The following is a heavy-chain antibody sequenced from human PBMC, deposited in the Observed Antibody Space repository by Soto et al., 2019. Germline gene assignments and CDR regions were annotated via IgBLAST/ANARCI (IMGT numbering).Heavy chain of an antibody. CDR1: GYTFTSYG. CDR2: ISAYNGNT. Sequence: GASVRVSCKASGYTFTSYGISWVRQAPGQGLEWMGWISAYNGNTNYAQKLQGRVTMTTDTSTSTAYMELRSLRSDDTAVYYCARDSGMYSSSWLSGKTGQACDYWGQGTLVTVSS. D-gene: IGHD6-13*01. V-gene: IGHV1-18*01. J-gene: IGHJ4*02. CDR3: ARDSGMYSSSWLSGKTGQACDY.